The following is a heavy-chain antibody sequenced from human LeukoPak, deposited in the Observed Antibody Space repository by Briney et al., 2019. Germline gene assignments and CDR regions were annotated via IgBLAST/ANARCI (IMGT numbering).Heavy chain of an antibody. J-gene: IGHJ6*03. D-gene: IGHD2-2*01. CDR2: ISGSGGST. CDR1: GFTLSSYV. V-gene: IGHV3-23*01. CDR3: ANPDPGSYCRSTSCYPYYYYCYMDV. Sequence: GGPLRFSCAASGFTLSSYVISWVRQAPGKGVEWVSAISGSGGSTYYADSVKGRSTTSRDNSKNTLYLHMNSLRAEDTAVYYRANPDPGSYCRSTSCYPYYYYCYMDVWGKGTTVTVSS.